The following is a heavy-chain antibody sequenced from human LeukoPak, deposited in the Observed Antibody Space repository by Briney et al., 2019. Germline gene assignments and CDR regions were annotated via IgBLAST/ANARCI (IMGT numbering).Heavy chain of an antibody. V-gene: IGHV3-74*03. Sequence: GGSLRPSCAASGFTFSNYWMQWVRQAPGKGLVWVSRINSDGSITTYADSVKGRFTVSRDNAKNTLFLQMNSLRDEDTAVYYCARGGYCSGGSCYRNFDSWGQGTLVTVSS. CDR3: ARGGYCSGGSCYRNFDS. D-gene: IGHD2-15*01. J-gene: IGHJ4*02. CDR1: GFTFSNYW. CDR2: INSDGSIT.